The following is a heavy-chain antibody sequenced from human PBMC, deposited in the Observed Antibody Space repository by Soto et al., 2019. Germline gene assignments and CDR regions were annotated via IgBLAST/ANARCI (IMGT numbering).Heavy chain of an antibody. CDR1: GFIFSDYD. Sequence: QVQLVESGGGVVQPGRSLRLSCAASGFIFSDYDMHWVRQAPGKGPEWVAEISYDDSKKYYADSVKGRFIIARDSSKNTVSLQMNSLRADDTAMYYCAREGLLGSFFGYWGQGSLVTVSS. CDR2: ISYDDSKK. CDR3: AREGLLGSFFGY. D-gene: IGHD2-21*02. J-gene: IGHJ4*02. V-gene: IGHV3-30-3*01.